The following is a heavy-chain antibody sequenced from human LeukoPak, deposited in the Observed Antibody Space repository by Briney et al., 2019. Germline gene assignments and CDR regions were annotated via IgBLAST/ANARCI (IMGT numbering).Heavy chain of an antibody. J-gene: IGHJ4*02. CDR3: ARLITMRGYYFDY. CDR1: GGSISSYY. Sequence: SETLSLTCTVSGGSISSYYWSWIRQPPGKGLEWIGYIYYSGSTNYNPSLKSRVTISVDTSKNQFSLKLSPVTAADTAVYYCARLITMRGYYFDYWGQGTLVTVSS. V-gene: IGHV4-59*08. D-gene: IGHD3-22*01. CDR2: IYYSGST.